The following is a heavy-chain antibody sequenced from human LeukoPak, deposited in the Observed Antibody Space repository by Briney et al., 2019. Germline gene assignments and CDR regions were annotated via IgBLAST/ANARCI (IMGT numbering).Heavy chain of an antibody. Sequence: SQTLSLTCSVSGDSISSGNYYWTWIRQPAGKGLEWIGRIYSTGSTNYNPSLKSRVSISVDTSKNQFSLRLSSVTAADTAVYYCARVTTGGYYNCWGQGTLVTVS. J-gene: IGHJ4*02. V-gene: IGHV4-61*02. CDR1: GDSISSGNYY. CDR3: ARVTTGGYYNC. D-gene: IGHD3-22*01. CDR2: IYSTGST.